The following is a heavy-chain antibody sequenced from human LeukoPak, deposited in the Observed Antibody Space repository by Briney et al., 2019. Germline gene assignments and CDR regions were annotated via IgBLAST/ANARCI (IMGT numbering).Heavy chain of an antibody. D-gene: IGHD2-21*02. V-gene: IGHV4-59*01. CDR3: ARDRAYCGGDCENYYYYGMDV. CDR2: IYYSGST. J-gene: IGHJ6*02. CDR1: GGSISSYY. Sequence: SETLSLTCTVSGGSISSYYWSWIRQPPGKGLEWIGYIYYSGSTNYNPSLKSRVTISVDTSKNQFSLKLSSVTAADTAVYYCARDRAYCGGDCENYYYYGMDVWGQGTTVTASS.